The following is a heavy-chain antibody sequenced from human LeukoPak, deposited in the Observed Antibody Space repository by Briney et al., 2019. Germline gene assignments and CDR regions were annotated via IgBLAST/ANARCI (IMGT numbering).Heavy chain of an antibody. J-gene: IGHJ4*02. CDR2: IYYSGST. CDR3: ARGGDSSGFYVNFDY. CDR1: GGSINSYY. V-gene: IGHV4-59*12. D-gene: IGHD3-22*01. Sequence: PSETLSLTCIVSGGSINSYYWSWIRQPPGKGLEWIGSIYYSGSTYYNPSLKSRVTISVDTSKNQFSLKLSSVTAADTAVYYCARGGDSSGFYVNFDYWGQGTLVTVSS.